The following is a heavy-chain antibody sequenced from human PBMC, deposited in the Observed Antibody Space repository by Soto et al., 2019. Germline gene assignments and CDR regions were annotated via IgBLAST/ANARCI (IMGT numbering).Heavy chain of an antibody. CDR3: VKAELISSDSGHIRY. CDR2: INWNSGNI. V-gene: IGHV3-9*01. Sequence: GGSLRLSCAASGFTFGDYAMHWVRQVPGKGLEWVSGINWNSGNIGYGDSVRGRFAISRDNAKNSLHLQMNSLSAEDTAVYYCVKAELISSDSGHIRYWGQGTLVTVSS. CDR1: GFTFGDYA. J-gene: IGHJ4*02. D-gene: IGHD5-18*01.